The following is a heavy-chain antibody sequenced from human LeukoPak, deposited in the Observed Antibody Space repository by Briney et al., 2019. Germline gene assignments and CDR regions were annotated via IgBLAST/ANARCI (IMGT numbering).Heavy chain of an antibody. Sequence: ASVKVSCKASGDTFTGDYMHWVRQAPGQGLEWMGWINANSGDTGYAQKFQGRVTMTRDTSVSTAYMELSRLRSDDTAVYFCARADASRWFDYWGQGALVTVSS. J-gene: IGHJ5*01. CDR1: GDTFTGDY. V-gene: IGHV1-2*02. D-gene: IGHD2-2*01. CDR2: INANSGDT. CDR3: ARADASRWFDY.